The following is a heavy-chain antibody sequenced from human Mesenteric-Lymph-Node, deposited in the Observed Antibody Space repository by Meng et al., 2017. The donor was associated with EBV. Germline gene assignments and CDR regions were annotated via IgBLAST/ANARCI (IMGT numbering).Heavy chain of an antibody. CDR2: IYPGDSDI. V-gene: IGHV5-51*03. CDR3: ARVYYYDSSQLFDY. Sequence: VKKPGESLKISCKGSGYSFTSYWIAWVRQMPGKGLESMGVIYPGDSDIRYNPSFQGQVSMSADISTNTAYLQWSSLKASDTAIYYCARVYYYDSSQLFDYWGQGTAVTVSS. D-gene: IGHD3-22*01. CDR1: GYSFTSYW. J-gene: IGHJ4*02.